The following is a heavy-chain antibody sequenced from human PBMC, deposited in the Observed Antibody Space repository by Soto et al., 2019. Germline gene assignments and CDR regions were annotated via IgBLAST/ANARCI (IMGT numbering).Heavy chain of an antibody. CDR2: INPNSGGT. J-gene: IGHJ6*02. Sequence: ASVKVSCKASGYTFTGYYMHWVRQAPGQGLEWMGWINPNSGGTNYVQKFQGRVTMTRDTPISTAYMELSRLRSDDTAVYYCARDHTVFWSSPPAYYYYGMDVWGQGTTVTVSS. CDR3: ARDHTVFWSSPPAYYYYGMDV. D-gene: IGHD3-3*01. V-gene: IGHV1-2*02. CDR1: GYTFTGYY.